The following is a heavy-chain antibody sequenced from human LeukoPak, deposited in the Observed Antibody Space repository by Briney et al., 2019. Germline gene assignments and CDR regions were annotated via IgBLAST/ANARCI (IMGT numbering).Heavy chain of an antibody. CDR3: ARDLYYDYVWGSYRYPPDAFDI. Sequence: ASVKVSCKASGYTFTSYGISWVRQAPGQGLEWMGWISAYNGNTNYAQKLQGRVNMTTDTSTSTAYMELRSLRSDDTAVYYCARDLYYDYVWGSYRYPPDAFDIWGQGTMVTVSS. D-gene: IGHD3-16*02. V-gene: IGHV1-18*01. CDR1: GYTFTSYG. CDR2: ISAYNGNT. J-gene: IGHJ3*02.